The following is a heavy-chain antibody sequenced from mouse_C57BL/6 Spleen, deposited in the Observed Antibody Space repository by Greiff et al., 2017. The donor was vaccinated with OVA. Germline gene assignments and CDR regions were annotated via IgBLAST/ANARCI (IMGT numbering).Heavy chain of an antibody. CDR3: ASIYYDYGFDY. Sequence: VQLQQPGAELVKPGASVKLSCKASGYTFTSYWMHWVKQRPGQGLEWIGMIHPNSGSTNYNEKFKSKATLTVDKSSSTAYMQLSSLTSEDSAVYDCASIYYDYGFDYWGQGTTLTVSS. CDR1: GYTFTSYW. V-gene: IGHV1-64*01. J-gene: IGHJ2*01. CDR2: IHPNSGST. D-gene: IGHD2-4*01.